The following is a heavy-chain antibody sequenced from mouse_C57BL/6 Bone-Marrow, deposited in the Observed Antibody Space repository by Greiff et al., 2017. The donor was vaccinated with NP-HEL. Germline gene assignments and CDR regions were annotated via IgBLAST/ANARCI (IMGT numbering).Heavy chain of an antibody. D-gene: IGHD1-1*01. CDR3: ARYPSYYGSSYGY. CDR1: GYTFTSYG. J-gene: IGHJ2*01. Sequence: QVQLKESGAELARPGASVKLSCKASGYTFTSYGISWVKQRTGQGLEWIGEIYPRRGNTYYNEKFKGKATLTADKSSSTAYMEIRSLTSEDSAVYFCARYPSYYGSSYGYWGQGTTLTVSS. V-gene: IGHV1-81*01. CDR2: IYPRRGNT.